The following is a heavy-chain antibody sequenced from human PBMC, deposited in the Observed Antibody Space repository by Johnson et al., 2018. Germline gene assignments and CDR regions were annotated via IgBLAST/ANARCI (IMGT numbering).Heavy chain of an antibody. J-gene: IGHJ3*02. V-gene: IGHV3-23*01. CDR3: AKDRTMIVVGYDAFDI. CDR1: GFTFSSYA. CDR2: ISGSGGST. Sequence: VQLQESGGGLVQPGGSMRLSCAASGFTFSSYAMSWVRQAPGKGLEWVSAISGSGGSTYYADSVKGRFTITRDNSKNTLYPQMNSLRAEDTAVYYCAKDRTMIVVGYDAFDIWGQGTMVTVSS. D-gene: IGHD3-22*01.